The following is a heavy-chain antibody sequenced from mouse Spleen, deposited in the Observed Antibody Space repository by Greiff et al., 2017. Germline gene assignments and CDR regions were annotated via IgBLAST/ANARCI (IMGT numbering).Heavy chain of an antibody. CDR1: GFTFSSYG. Sequence: EVKLVESGGGLVQPGGSLKLSCAASGFTFSSYGMSWVRQTPDKRLELVATINSNGGSTYYPDSVKGRFTISRDNAKNTLYLQMSSLKSEDTAMYYCARDNWYYFDYWGQGTTLTVSS. V-gene: IGHV5-6-3*01. D-gene: IGHD4-1*01. CDR2: INSNGGST. CDR3: ARDNWYYFDY. J-gene: IGHJ2*01.